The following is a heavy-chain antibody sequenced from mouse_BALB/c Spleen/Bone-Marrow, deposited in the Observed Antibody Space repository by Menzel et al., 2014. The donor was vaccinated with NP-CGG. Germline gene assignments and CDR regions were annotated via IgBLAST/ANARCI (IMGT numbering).Heavy chain of an antibody. D-gene: IGHD1-1*01. V-gene: IGHV14-3*02. Sequence: VQLQQSGAELAKPGASVKLSCTASGFNIKDSYMHWVKPRPEQGLEWIGRIDPANGNTKYDPKFQGKATITADTSSNTAYLQLSSLTSEDTAVYYCASYYYGRYFDVWGAGTTVTVSS. CDR3: ASYYYGRYFDV. CDR2: IDPANGNT. CDR1: GFNIKDSY. J-gene: IGHJ1*01.